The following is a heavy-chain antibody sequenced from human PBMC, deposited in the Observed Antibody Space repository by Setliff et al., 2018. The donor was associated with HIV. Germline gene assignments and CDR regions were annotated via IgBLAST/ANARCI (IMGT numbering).Heavy chain of an antibody. J-gene: IGHJ6*04. CDR2: IYSSGST. D-gene: IGHD4-17*01. Sequence: SETLSLTCTVSGGSITNYYWSWTRQPAAKGLEWIGRIYSSGSTNYNPSLESRATMSVDTSKSQFSLKLTSVTAADTAIYYCARVGYGATVPGVWGKGTTVTVSS. CDR3: ARVGYGATVPGV. V-gene: IGHV4-4*07. CDR1: GGSITNYY.